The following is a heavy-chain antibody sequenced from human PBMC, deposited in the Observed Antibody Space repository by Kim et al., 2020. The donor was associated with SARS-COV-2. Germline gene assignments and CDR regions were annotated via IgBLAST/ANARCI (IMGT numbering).Heavy chain of an antibody. Sequence: GGSLRLSCAASGFTFAAYVMSWVRQAPGKGLQWLSGISGSDESTYYADSVKGRFIISRDNSKNTLHLQMNSLRVEDTAVYYCAKHFGSSGSEFQHWGQGTLVTVSS. CDR3: AKHFGSSGSEFQH. CDR2: ISGSDEST. V-gene: IGHV3-23*01. CDR1: GFTFAAYV. J-gene: IGHJ1*01. D-gene: IGHD3-22*01.